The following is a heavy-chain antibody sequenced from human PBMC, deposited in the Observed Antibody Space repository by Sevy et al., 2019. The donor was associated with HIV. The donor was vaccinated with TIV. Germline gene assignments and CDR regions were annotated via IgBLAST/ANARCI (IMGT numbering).Heavy chain of an antibody. J-gene: IGHJ4*02. CDR2: IYYSGST. Sequence: SETLSLTCTVSGGSISSSSYYWGWIRQPPGKGLEWIGGIYYSGSTYYNPSLKSRVTISVDMSKNQFSLKLSSVTAADTAVYYCARHSSPQWELHPSFDYWGQGTLVTVSS. CDR1: GGSISSSSYY. D-gene: IGHD1-26*01. V-gene: IGHV4-39*01. CDR3: ARHSSPQWELHPSFDY.